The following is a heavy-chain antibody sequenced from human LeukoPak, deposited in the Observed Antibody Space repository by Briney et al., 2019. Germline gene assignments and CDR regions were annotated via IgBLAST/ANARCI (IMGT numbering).Heavy chain of an antibody. J-gene: IGHJ4*02. CDR3: ASFYDSTGRDY. Sequence: GGSLRLSCAASGFPFGGYEMNWVRQAPGKGLEWVSYISSSGSTINYADSVKGRFTISRDNAKNSLYLQMSSLRAEDTAFYYCASFYDSTGRDYWGQGTLVTVSS. CDR1: GFPFGGYE. CDR2: ISSSGSTI. V-gene: IGHV3-48*03. D-gene: IGHD3-22*01.